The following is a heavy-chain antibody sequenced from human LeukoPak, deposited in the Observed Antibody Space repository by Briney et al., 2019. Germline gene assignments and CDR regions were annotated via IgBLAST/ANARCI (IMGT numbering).Heavy chain of an antibody. CDR3: ARDRDSSGYYLDY. V-gene: IGHV3-23*01. CDR2: ISGSGGST. D-gene: IGHD3-22*01. CDR1: GFTFSSYA. J-gene: IGHJ4*02. Sequence: QSGGSLRLSGAASGFTFSSYAMSWVRQAPGKGLEWVSAISGSGGSTYYADSVKGRFTISRDNAKNSLYLQMNSLRAEDTAVYYCARDRDSSGYYLDYWGQGTLVTVSS.